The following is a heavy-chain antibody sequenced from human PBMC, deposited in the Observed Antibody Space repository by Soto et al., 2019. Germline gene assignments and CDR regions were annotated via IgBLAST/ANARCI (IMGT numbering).Heavy chain of an antibody. CDR3: AREKRSSGWCEDY. CDR2: ISGSSSYM. CDR1: GFTFSSYS. V-gene: IGHV3-21*01. Sequence: EVQLVESGGGLVQPGGSLRLSCAASGFTFSSYSMNWVRQAPGKGLEWVSSISGSSSYMYYADSVKGRFTISRDNAKNSLYLQMNSLRAEDTAVYYCAREKRSSGWCEDYWGQGTLVTVSS. J-gene: IGHJ4*02. D-gene: IGHD6-19*01.